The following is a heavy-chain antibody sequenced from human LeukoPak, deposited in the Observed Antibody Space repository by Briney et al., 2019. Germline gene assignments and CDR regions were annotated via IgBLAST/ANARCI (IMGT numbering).Heavy chain of an antibody. CDR3: AKAYGSGSLGADWFDP. CDR2: ISWNSGSI. J-gene: IGHJ5*02. CDR1: GFTFDDYA. D-gene: IGHD3-10*01. V-gene: IGHV3-9*01. Sequence: GGSLRLSCAASGFTFDDYAMQWVRQAPGKGLEWVSGISWNSGSIGYADSVKGRFTISRDNAKNSLYLQMNSLRAEDTALYYCAKAYGSGSLGADWFDPWGQGTLVTVSS.